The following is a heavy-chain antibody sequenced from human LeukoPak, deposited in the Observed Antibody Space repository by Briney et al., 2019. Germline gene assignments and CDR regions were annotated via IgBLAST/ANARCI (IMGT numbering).Heavy chain of an antibody. J-gene: IGHJ4*02. CDR2: IYDSGTT. V-gene: IGHV4-30-4*01. Sequence: ASQTLSLTCTVSGGSISSGDYYWSWIRQPPGKGLEWIGYIYDSGTTSYNPSLKSRVTISVDTSENQFSLNLSSVTAADTAVYYCARGIYYLDYWGQGTLVTVSS. CDR1: GGSISSGDYY. CDR3: ARGIYYLDY.